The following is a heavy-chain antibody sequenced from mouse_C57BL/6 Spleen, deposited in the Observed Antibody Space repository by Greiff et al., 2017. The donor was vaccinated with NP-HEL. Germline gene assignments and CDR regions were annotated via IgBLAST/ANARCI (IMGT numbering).Heavy chain of an antibody. D-gene: IGHD1-1*01. Sequence: EVKLVESGGGLVKPGGSLKLSCAASGFTFSSYTMSWVRQTPEKRLEWVATISGGGGNTYYPDSVKGRFTISRDNAKNTLYLQMSSLRSEDTALYYCARHDHYGSPYWYFDVWGTGTTVTVSS. CDR3: ARHDHYGSPYWYFDV. V-gene: IGHV5-9*01. CDR2: ISGGGGNT. J-gene: IGHJ1*03. CDR1: GFTFSSYT.